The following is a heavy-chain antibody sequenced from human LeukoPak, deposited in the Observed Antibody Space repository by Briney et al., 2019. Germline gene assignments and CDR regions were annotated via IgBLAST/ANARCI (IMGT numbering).Heavy chain of an antibody. CDR2: INSDGSST. J-gene: IGHJ5*02. V-gene: IGHV3-74*01. D-gene: IGHD2-2*01. Sequence: GGSLRLSCAASGFTFSGYWIHWVRQVPGKGLVWVSRINSDGSSTSYADSVKGRFTISRDNAKNSLYLQMNSLRAEDTAVYYCARPEGYCSSTSCYGGDNWFDPWGQGTLVTVSS. CDR3: ARPEGYCSSTSCYGGDNWFDP. CDR1: GFTFSGYW.